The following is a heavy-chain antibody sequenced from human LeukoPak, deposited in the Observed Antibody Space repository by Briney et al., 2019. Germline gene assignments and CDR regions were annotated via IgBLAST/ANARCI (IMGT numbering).Heavy chain of an antibody. CDR3: ARDGGYSGYDWDY. J-gene: IGHJ4*02. CDR1: GFTFSSYS. D-gene: IGHD5-12*01. Sequence: PGGSLRLSCAASGFTFSSYSMNWVRQAPGKGLEWVSSISSSSSYIYYADSVKGRFTISRDNAKNSLCLQMNSLRAEDTAVYYCARDGGYSGYDWDYWGQGTLVTVSS. V-gene: IGHV3-21*01. CDR2: ISSSSSYI.